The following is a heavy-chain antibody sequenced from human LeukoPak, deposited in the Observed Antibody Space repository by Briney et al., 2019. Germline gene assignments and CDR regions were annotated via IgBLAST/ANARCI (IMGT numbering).Heavy chain of an antibody. D-gene: IGHD3-9*01. CDR1: GVSFSEYH. Sequence: ASETLSLTCAVYGVSFSEYHWNWIRQPPGKGLEWIGYIYYSGSTNYNPSLKSRVTISVDTSKNQFSLKLSSVTAADTAVYYCARGPYYDILTGYYYYYYYMDVWGKGTTVTISS. CDR3: ARGPYYDILTGYYYYYYYMDV. CDR2: IYYSGST. V-gene: IGHV4-59*01. J-gene: IGHJ6*03.